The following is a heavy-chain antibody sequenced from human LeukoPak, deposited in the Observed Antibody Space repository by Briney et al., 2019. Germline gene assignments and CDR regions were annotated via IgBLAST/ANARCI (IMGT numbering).Heavy chain of an antibody. CDR1: GGSISSYY. CDR3: VKSGGYGLIDY. J-gene: IGHJ4*02. CDR2: IYTSGST. V-gene: IGHV4-4*07. D-gene: IGHD6-19*01. Sequence: SETLSLTCTVSGGSISSYYWSWIRQPAGKGLEWIGRIYTSGSTNYNPSLKSRVTMSVDTSKNQFSLRLSSVTAADTAMYYCVKSGGYGLIDYWGQGTLVTVSS.